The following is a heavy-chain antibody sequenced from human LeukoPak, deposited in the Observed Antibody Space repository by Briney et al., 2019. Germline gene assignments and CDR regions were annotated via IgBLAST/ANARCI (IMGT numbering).Heavy chain of an antibody. CDR3: ARGYGDSIHFDY. D-gene: IGHD4-17*01. V-gene: IGHV3-7*04. CDR1: GFTFSSYW. Sequence: GGSLRLSCAASGFTFSSYWMSWVRQAPGKGLEWVAKITQDGSDKYYVGSVKGRFTVSRDNAQNSLYLQMNSLRAEEAAVYYCARGYGDSIHFDYWGQGTLVTVSS. CDR2: ITQDGSDK. J-gene: IGHJ4*02.